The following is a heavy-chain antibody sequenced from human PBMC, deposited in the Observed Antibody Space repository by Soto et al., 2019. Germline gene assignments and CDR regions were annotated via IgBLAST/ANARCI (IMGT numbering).Heavy chain of an antibody. CDR3: ARDSPLTSARAFDI. V-gene: IGHV3-53*01. Sequence: EVQLVESGGGLIQAGGSVRLSCAASGFTVSSNYMSWVRQAPGKGLEWVSVIYSGGSTYYADSVKGRFTISRDSSKNTVYLQINSLGAEDTAVYYCARDSPLTSARAFDIWGQGTVVTVSS. J-gene: IGHJ3*02. CDR2: IYSGGST. CDR1: GFTVSSNY.